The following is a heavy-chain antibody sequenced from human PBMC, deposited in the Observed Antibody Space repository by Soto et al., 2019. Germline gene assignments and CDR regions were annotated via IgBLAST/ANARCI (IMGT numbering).Heavy chain of an antibody. Sequence: PSETLSLTCTVSGGSISSGGYYWSWIRQHPGKGLEWIGYIYYSGSTYYNPSLKSRVTISVDTSKNQFSLKLSSVTAADTAVYYCARRPYYYGSGSYWEAYFDYWGQGTLVTVSS. V-gene: IGHV4-31*03. D-gene: IGHD3-10*01. J-gene: IGHJ4*02. CDR1: GGSISSGGYY. CDR3: ARRPYYYGSGSYWEAYFDY. CDR2: IYYSGST.